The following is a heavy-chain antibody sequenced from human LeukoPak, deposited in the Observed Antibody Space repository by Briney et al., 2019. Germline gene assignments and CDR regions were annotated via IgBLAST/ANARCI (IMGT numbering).Heavy chain of an antibody. D-gene: IGHD2-2*01. CDR2: IKQDGSEK. CDR3: ARQRYHDS. CDR1: GFTFSSYW. V-gene: IGHV3-7*01. Sequence: PGGSLRLSCATSGFTFSSYWISWVRQAPGKGLEWVANIKQDGSEKNYLDSVKGRFTISRDNAKNSLYLQMNSLRAEDTAVYYCARQRYHDSWGQGTLVTVSS. J-gene: IGHJ4*02.